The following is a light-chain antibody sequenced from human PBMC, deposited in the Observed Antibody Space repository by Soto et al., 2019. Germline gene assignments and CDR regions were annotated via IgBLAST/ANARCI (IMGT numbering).Light chain of an antibody. CDR1: QDISNY. Sequence: DIQMTQSPSSLSASVGDRVTITCQAIQDISNYLNWYQQKPGKAPKLLIYDASNLETGVPSRFSGSGSGTDFTLTISSLQTDDIAPYYCQQYDKLPLTFGPGPKVDIK. J-gene: IGKJ3*01. V-gene: IGKV1-33*01. CDR3: QQYDKLPLT. CDR2: DAS.